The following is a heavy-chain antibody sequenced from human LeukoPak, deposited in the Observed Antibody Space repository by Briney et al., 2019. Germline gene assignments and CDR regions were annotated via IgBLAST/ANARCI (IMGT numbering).Heavy chain of an antibody. CDR1: GYTFTSYA. CDR2: INAGNGNT. J-gene: IGHJ4*02. Sequence: EASVKVSCKASGYTFTSYAMHWVRQAPGQRLEWMGWINAGNGNTKYSQKFQGRVAITRDTSASTAYMELSSLRSEDTAVYYCATFPRGYSYGWFDYWGQGTLVTVSS. V-gene: IGHV1-3*01. D-gene: IGHD5-18*01. CDR3: ATFPRGYSYGWFDY.